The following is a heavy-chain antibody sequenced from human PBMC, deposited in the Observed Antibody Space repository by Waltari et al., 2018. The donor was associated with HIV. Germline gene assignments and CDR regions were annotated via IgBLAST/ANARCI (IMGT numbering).Heavy chain of an antibody. CDR3: SREGYGGNPANDFDF. Sequence: QVQLQQSGAGLLKPSETLSLTCTVSGGPFSGYYSSWIRLPPGQGVECIGEGKHSGNINYNPSLKSRLIISVDTSKRQFSLRLKSVTAADTAVYYCSREGYGGNPANDFDFWGQGTLVSVSS. J-gene: IGHJ4*02. CDR2: GKHSGNI. D-gene: IGHD2-15*01. CDR1: GGPFSGYY. V-gene: IGHV4-34*01.